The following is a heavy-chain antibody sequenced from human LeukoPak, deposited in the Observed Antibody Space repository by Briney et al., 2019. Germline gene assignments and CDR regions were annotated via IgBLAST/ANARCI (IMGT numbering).Heavy chain of an antibody. J-gene: IGHJ4*02. D-gene: IGHD1-1*01. CDR3: ATDLGPQLGYDS. Sequence: PGGSLRLSCAASGFTFSNYAMNWVRQAPGRGLEWVTHISSDGIQKYYADSVKGRFTISRDNSNNTLFLQMNGLRPEDTAVYYCATDLGPQLGYDSWGQGTLVTVSS. CDR2: ISSDGIQK. V-gene: IGHV3-30*03. CDR1: GFTFSNYA.